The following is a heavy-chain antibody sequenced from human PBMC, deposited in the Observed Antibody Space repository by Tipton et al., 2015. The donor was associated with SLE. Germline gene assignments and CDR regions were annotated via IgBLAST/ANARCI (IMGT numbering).Heavy chain of an antibody. CDR2: IYYSGST. CDR1: GGSISSGGYY. D-gene: IGHD3-3*01. CDR3: AREPRSGYHDY. J-gene: IGHJ4*02. Sequence: LRLSCTVSGGSISSGGYYWSWIRQHPGKGLEWIGYIYYSGSTIHNPSLKSRVTMSVDTSKNQFSLKLSSVTAADTAVYYCAREPRSGYHDYWGQGTLVIVSS. V-gene: IGHV4-31*02.